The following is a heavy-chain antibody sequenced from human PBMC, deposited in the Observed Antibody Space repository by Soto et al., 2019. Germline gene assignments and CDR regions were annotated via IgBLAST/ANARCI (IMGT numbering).Heavy chain of an antibody. CDR3: ARDVHGMDV. Sequence: EVQLVETGGGLIHPGGSLRLSCAASGLNVSSNYMSWVRQAPGKGLEWVSVIYRGGATYYADSVRGRFSMSRDNSKNTVNLQMNSLRAEDTAVYCCARDVHGMDVWGQGTTVTVSS. CDR2: IYRGGAT. D-gene: IGHD2-8*01. J-gene: IGHJ6*02. V-gene: IGHV3-53*02. CDR1: GLNVSSNY.